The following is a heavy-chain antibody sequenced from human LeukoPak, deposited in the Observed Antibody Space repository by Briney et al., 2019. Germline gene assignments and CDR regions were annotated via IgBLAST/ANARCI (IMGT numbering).Heavy chain of an antibody. CDR3: ARAQRYLLLFDP. CDR1: GGSISSGDYY. V-gene: IGHV4-30-4*01. Sequence: PSETLSLTCTVSGGSISSGDYYWSWIRQPPGKGLEWIGYIYYSGSTYYSPSLKSRVTISVDTSKNQFSLKLSSVTAADTAVYYCARAQRYLLLFDPWGQGTLVTVSS. J-gene: IGHJ5*02. CDR2: IYYSGST. D-gene: IGHD3-16*02.